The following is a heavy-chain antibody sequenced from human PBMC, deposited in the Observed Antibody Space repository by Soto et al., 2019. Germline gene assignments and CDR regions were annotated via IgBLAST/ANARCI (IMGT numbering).Heavy chain of an antibody. CDR2: ISSSSSTI. D-gene: IGHD3-22*01. CDR3: ARQFTMIVVVIRSPRGAFDI. CDR1: EFTFSDSN. J-gene: IGHJ3*02. V-gene: IGHV3-48*02. Sequence: GGSLRLSCVASEFTFSDSNMNWVRQAPGKGLEWVSYISSSSSTIYYADSVKGRFTISRDNAKNSLYLQMNSLRDEDTAVYYCARQFTMIVVVIRSPRGAFDIWGQGTMVTVSS.